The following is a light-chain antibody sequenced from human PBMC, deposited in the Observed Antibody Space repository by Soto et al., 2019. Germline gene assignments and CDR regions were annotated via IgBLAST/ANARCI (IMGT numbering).Light chain of an antibody. Sequence: QSALTQPPSISATPGQKVTISCSGSYSNIETNYVSWYQQLPGTAPKLLIYGNTERPSGIPDRFSGSKSGSSATLGITGLQTGDEADYYCGTWDSSLSAGVFGTGTKVTVL. CDR3: GTWDSSLSAGV. CDR1: YSNIETNY. CDR2: GNT. J-gene: IGLJ1*01. V-gene: IGLV1-51*01.